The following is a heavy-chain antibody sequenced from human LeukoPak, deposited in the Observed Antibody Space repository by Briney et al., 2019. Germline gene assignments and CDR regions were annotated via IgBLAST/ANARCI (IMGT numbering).Heavy chain of an antibody. CDR3: ARSPLYSSGWSYYYGMDV. V-gene: IGHV1-2*02. J-gene: IGHJ6*02. CDR1: GYTFSYYY. Sequence: ASVKVSCKASGYTFSYYYMHWVRQAPGQGLEWMGWINPNSGGTNYAQKFQGRVTMTRDTSISTAYMELSRLRSDDTAVYYCARSPLYSSGWSYYYGMDVWGQGTTVTVSS. D-gene: IGHD6-19*01. CDR2: INPNSGGT.